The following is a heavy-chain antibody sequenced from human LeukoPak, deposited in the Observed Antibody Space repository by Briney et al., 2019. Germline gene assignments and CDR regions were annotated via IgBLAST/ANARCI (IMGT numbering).Heavy chain of an antibody. CDR3: ARGNSQAFDI. Sequence: GGSLRLSCAASGFTFSSYWMHWVRQAPGKGPVWVSRMNSDGSSTSYADSVKGRFTISRDNAKNTLYLQMNSLRVEDTAVYYCARGNSQAFDIWGQGTMVTVSS. CDR1: GFTFSSYW. J-gene: IGHJ3*02. D-gene: IGHD3-10*01. CDR2: MNSDGSST. V-gene: IGHV3-74*01.